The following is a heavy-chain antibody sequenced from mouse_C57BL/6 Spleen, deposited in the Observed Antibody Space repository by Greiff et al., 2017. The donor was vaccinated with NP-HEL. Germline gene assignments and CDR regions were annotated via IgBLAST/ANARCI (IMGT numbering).Heavy chain of an antibody. CDR3: ASGYGSSYEDAMDY. V-gene: IGHV5-4*01. D-gene: IGHD1-1*01. CDR2: ISDGGSYT. Sequence: EVQLVESGGGLVKPGGSLKLSCAASGFTFSSYAMSWVRQTPEKRLEWVATISDGGSYTYYPDNVKGRFTISRDNAKNNLYLQMSHLKSEDTAMYYCASGYGSSYEDAMDYWGQGTSVTVSS. CDR1: GFTFSSYA. J-gene: IGHJ4*01.